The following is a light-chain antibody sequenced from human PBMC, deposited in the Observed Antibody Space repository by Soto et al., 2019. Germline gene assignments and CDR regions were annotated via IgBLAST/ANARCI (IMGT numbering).Light chain of an antibody. V-gene: IGKV3-11*01. CDR1: QSVSSY. CDR3: QQRSNWPPIT. CDR2: DAS. J-gene: IGKJ4*01. Sequence: EIVLTQSPATLSLSPGERATLSCRASQSVSSYLAWYQQKPGQAPRLLIYDASNRATGIQARFSGSGSGTDFNLTISSLEPEDFAVYYCQQRSNWPPITFGGGTKVEIK.